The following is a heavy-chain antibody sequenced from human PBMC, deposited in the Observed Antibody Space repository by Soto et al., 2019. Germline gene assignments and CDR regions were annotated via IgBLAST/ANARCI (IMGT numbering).Heavy chain of an antibody. Sequence: GASVKVSCKASGYTFTSYGISWVRQAPGQGLEWMGWISAYNGNTNYAQKLQGRVTMTTDTSTSTAYMELRSLRSDDTAVYYCARTADALRYGIITPLYYYYGMDVWGQVIPATVSS. CDR1: GYTFTSYG. D-gene: IGHD3-10*01. V-gene: IGHV1-18*04. J-gene: IGHJ6*02. CDR3: ARTADALRYGIITPLYYYYGMDV. CDR2: ISAYNGNT.